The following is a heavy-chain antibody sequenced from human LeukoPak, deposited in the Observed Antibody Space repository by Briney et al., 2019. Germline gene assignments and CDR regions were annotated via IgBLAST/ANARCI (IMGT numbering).Heavy chain of an antibody. CDR1: GYTFTGYY. CDR3: ARACQCCSSTPFGY. V-gene: IGHV1-2*02. J-gene: IGHJ4*02. CDR2: INPNSGGT. Sequence: ASVKVSCKASGYTFTGYYMHWVRQAPGQGLEWMGWINPNSGGTNYAQKFQGRVTMTRDTSISTAYMELSRLRSDDTAVYYCARACQCCSSTPFGYWGQGTLVTVSS. D-gene: IGHD2-2*01.